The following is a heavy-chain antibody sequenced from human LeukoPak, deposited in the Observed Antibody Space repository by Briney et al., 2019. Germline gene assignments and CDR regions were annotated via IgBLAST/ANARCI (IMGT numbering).Heavy chain of an antibody. D-gene: IGHD6-13*01. CDR2: ITSNGGSA. Sequence: GGSLRLSCSASGFTFSSYAMYWVRQAPGKGLEYVSAITSNGGSAYYADSVKGRFTISRDNSRNTLYLQMSSLRADDTAVYYCVGFRATAGLYWGQGSLVTVSS. J-gene: IGHJ4*02. CDR3: VGFRATAGLY. V-gene: IGHV3-64D*06. CDR1: GFTFSSYA.